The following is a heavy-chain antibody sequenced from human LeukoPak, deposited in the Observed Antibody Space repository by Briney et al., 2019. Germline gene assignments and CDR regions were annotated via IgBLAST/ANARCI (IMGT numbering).Heavy chain of an antibody. CDR3: AKERSSGWPFDY. J-gene: IGHJ4*02. D-gene: IGHD6-19*01. V-gene: IGHV3-23*01. CDR1: GFTFSTYA. CDR2: ISGSGDRT. Sequence: GGSLRLSCAASGFTFSTYAMSWVRQAPGKGLEWVSGISGSGDRTYYADSVKGRFTISRDNSKNKLYLQMNSLRAEDTAVYYCAKERSSGWPFDYWGERALGTVSS.